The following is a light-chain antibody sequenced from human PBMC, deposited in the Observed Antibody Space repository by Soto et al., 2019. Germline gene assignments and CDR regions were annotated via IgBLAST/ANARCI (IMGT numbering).Light chain of an antibody. J-gene: IGLJ2*01. CDR2: DVS. CDR3: SSYTGSSTLVV. Sequence: QSALTQPASVSGSPGQSITISCTGTSSDVGGYNYVSWYQQHPGKAPKLMIYDVSNRPSGVSNRFSGSKSGNTASLTISGHQAEDEADYYCSSYTGSSTLVVFGGGTKLTVL. CDR1: SSDVGGYNY. V-gene: IGLV2-14*01.